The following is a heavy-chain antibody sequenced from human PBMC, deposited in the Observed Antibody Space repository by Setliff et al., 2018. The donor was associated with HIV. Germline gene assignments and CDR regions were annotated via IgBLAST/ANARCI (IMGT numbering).Heavy chain of an antibody. CDR3: VRDLTTIVTRKVFDI. D-gene: IGHD4-4*01. Sequence: PGGSLRLSCAASGFTLSSYAMTWVRQAPGKGLEWVSAISGGGDRTYHADSVRGRFTISRDNSKNSLYLQMNSLRAEDTAVYYCVRDLTTIVTRKVFDIWGQGTMVTVSS. CDR2: ISGGGDRT. V-gene: IGHV3-23*01. CDR1: GFTLSSYA. J-gene: IGHJ3*02.